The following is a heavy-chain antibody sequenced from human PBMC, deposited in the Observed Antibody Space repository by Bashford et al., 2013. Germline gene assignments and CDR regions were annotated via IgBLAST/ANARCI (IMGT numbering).Heavy chain of an antibody. CDR1: GYTFTSYG. J-gene: IGHJ4*02. V-gene: IGHV1-18*01. CDR2: ISAYNGNT. Sequence: VASVKVSCKASGYTFTSYGISWVRQAPGQGLEWMGWISAYNGNTNYAQKLQGRVTMTTDTSTSTAYMELRSLRSDDTAVYYCARIWVGDDYLAPFDYWGQGTLVTVSS. D-gene: IGHD2-21*02. CDR3: ARIWVGDDYLAPFDY.